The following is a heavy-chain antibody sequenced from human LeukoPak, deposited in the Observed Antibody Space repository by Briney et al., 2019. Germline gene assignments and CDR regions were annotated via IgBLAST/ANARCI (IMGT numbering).Heavy chain of an antibody. J-gene: IGHJ4*02. V-gene: IGHV3-21*01. CDR3: ARASGDTVDTTTMGSY. CDR2: ISSSSAYI. CDR1: GFTFRSYW. D-gene: IGHD5-18*01. Sequence: GGSLRLSCAASGFTFRSYWMHWVRQAPGKGLEWVSSISSSSAYIYYADSVKGRFTISRDNAKNSLYLQMNSLRAEDTAVYYCARASGDTVDTTTMGSYWGQGTLVTVSS.